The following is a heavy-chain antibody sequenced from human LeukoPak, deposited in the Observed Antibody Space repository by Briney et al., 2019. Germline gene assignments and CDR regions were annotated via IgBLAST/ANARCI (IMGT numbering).Heavy chain of an antibody. J-gene: IGHJ4*02. Sequence: GGSLRLSCATSGFPFETNAMSWVRQAAGKGLEWVATIGNTETFYADSVTGRFTISRDNSKNTVNLQMNRLRVEDTAIYYCAKDWIQFNRVFDCFDSWGQGTLVTVSS. V-gene: IGHV3-23*01. CDR3: AKDWIQFNRVFDCFDS. CDR2: IGNTET. D-gene: IGHD5-18*01. CDR1: GFPFETNA.